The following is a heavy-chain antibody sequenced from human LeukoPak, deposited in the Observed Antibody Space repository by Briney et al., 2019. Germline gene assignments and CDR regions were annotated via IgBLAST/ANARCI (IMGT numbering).Heavy chain of an antibody. CDR2: IYTSGST. V-gene: IGHV4-61*02. D-gene: IGHD3-16*02. J-gene: IGHJ4*02. CDR1: GGSISSGSYY. Sequence: SETLSLTCTVSGGSISSGSYYWSWIRQPAGKGLEWIGRIYTSGSTNYNPSLKSRVTISVDTSKNQFSLKLSSVTAADTAVYYCARARLGELSLNYWGQGTLVTVSS. CDR3: ARARLGELSLNY.